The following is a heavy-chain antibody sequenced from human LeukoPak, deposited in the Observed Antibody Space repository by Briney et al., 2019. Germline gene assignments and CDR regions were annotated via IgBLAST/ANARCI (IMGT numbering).Heavy chain of an antibody. J-gene: IGHJ6*03. CDR1: GYTFTGYY. Sequence: GASVKVSCKASGYTFTGYYMHWVRQAPGQGLEWMGWINPIHGGTNYAQKFQGRVTMTRDTSISTAYMELSRLRPDDTAVYYCARDRGVDYCSGGSCSHYYYYMDVWGKGTTVTISS. CDR3: ARDRGVDYCSGGSCSHYYYYMDV. V-gene: IGHV1-2*02. D-gene: IGHD2-15*01. CDR2: INPIHGGT.